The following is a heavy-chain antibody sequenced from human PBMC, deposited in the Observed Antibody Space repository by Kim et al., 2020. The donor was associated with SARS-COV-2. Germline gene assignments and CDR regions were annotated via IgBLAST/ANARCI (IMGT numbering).Heavy chain of an antibody. Sequence: SETLSLTCAVYGGSFSGYYWSWIRQPPGKGLEWIGEINHSGSTNYNPSLKSRVTISVDTSKNQFSLKLSSVTAADTAVYYCARGRHYYDSSGPYWFDPWGQGTLVRVCS. V-gene: IGHV4-34*01. J-gene: IGHJ5*01. CDR1: GGSFSGYY. CDR3: ARGRHYYDSSGPYWFDP. CDR2: INHSGST. D-gene: IGHD3-22*01.